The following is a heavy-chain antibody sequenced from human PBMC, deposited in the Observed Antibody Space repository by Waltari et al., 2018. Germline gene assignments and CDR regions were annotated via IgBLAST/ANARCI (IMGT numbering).Heavy chain of an antibody. CDR3: ATAAAGRRYYYYYYMDV. V-gene: IGHV4-61*02. Sequence: QVQLQESGPGLVKPSQTLSLTCTVSGGSISSGSSYWSWLRQPAGKGLEWIGRIYTSGSTNYNPSLKRRVTISVDTSKNQFSLKLSSVTAADTAVYYCATAAAGRRYYYYYYMDVWGKGTTVTVSS. D-gene: IGHD6-13*01. J-gene: IGHJ6*03. CDR2: IYTSGST. CDR1: GGSISSGSSY.